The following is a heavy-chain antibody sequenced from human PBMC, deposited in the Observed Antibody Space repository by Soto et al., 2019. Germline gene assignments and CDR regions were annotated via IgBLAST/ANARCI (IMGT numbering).Heavy chain of an antibody. CDR1: GFSFSPDGVG. CDR2: IYSNDHK. CDR3: AHRLRVGTVTDGFDF. J-gene: IGHJ4*02. V-gene: IGHV2-5*01. Sequence: SGPTLVNPTQPLTLTCTFSGFSFSPDGVGVGWIRQPPGKALEWLAVIYSNDHKRYSPSLKTRVSITKDTSKSQVVLTMTNMDPADTATYFCAHRLRVGTVTDGFDFWGQGILVTVSS. D-gene: IGHD2-21*02.